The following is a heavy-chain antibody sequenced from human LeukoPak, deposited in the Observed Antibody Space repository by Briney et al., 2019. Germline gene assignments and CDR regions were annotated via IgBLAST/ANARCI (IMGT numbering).Heavy chain of an antibody. CDR3: ARDGGDGYNPGGFDY. V-gene: IGHV1-46*01. CDR1: GYTFTSNY. D-gene: IGHD5-24*01. J-gene: IGHJ4*02. Sequence: ASVKVSCKGFGYTFTSNYMHWVRQAPGQGPEWMGVISPSGGSTTYAQKFQGRVTITADESTSTAYMELSSLRSEDTAVYYCARDGGDGYNPGGFDYWGQGTLVTVSS. CDR2: ISPSGGST.